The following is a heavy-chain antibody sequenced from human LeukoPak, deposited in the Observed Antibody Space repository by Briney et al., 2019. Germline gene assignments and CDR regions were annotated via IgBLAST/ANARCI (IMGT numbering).Heavy chain of an antibody. V-gene: IGHV3-30*02. CDR2: IRYDGSNE. J-gene: IGHJ4*02. D-gene: IGHD3-9*01. Sequence: GGSLRLSCAASGFTFSSYGMHWVRQAPGKGLEWVAFIRYDGSNEYYADSVKGRFTISRDNSKNTLYLQMNSLRAEDTAVYYCAKEDYDILTGSAFDYWGQGTLVTVSS. CDR3: AKEDYDILTGSAFDY. CDR1: GFTFSSYG.